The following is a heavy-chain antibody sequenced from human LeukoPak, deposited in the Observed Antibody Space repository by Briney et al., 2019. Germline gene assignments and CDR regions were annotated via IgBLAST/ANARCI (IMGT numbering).Heavy chain of an antibody. D-gene: IGHD4-11*01. CDR1: GGSISSYY. Sequence: SETLSLTCTVSGGSISSYYWSWIRQPPGKGLEWIGYIYYSGSTNYNPSLKSRVTISVDTSKNQFSLKLSSVTAADTAVYYCARVEGGSNYGLAIDYWGQGTLVTVSS. J-gene: IGHJ4*02. CDR2: IYYSGST. V-gene: IGHV4-59*01. CDR3: ARVEGGSNYGLAIDY.